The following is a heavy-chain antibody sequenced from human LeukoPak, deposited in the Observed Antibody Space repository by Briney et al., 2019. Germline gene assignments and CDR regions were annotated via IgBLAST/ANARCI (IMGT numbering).Heavy chain of an antibody. V-gene: IGHV4-39*02. CDR2: IYYSGST. J-gene: IGHJ4*02. CDR3: ARRAVAGREYYFDY. CDR1: GASISSPSYC. Sequence: PETLSLTCAVSGASISSPSYCWGWIRQPPGKGLEWIGSIYYSGSTYYNPSLKSRVTISVETSNNRFSLRLSSVTAGDTAMYYCARRAVAGREYYFDYWGRGTLVTVSS. D-gene: IGHD6-19*01.